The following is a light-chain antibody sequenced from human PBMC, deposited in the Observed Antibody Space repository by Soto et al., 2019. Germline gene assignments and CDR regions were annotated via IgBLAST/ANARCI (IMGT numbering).Light chain of an antibody. V-gene: IGLV2-8*01. CDR3: SSYAGSNNLV. CDR1: SSDVGGYNY. CDR2: EVS. J-gene: IGLJ2*01. Sequence: QSALTQPPSASGSPGQSVTISFTGTSSDVGGYNYVSWYQQHPGKAPKLMIYEVSKRPSGVPDRFSGSESGNTASLTVSVLQAEDEADYYCSSYAGSNNLVFGGGTKLTVL.